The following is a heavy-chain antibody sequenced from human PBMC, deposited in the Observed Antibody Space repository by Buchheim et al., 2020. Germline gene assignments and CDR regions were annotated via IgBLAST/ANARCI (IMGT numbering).Heavy chain of an antibody. Sequence: QVTLRESGPALVKPTQTLTLTCSFSGFSLSTNRMCVSWMRQPPGKALEWLARIDWDEDEYYSASLRARLPISKYTSRNQVVLTLTNVGPADTGTYYCARSPTDYFYQYGMDVWGQGTT. CDR3: ARSPTDYFYQYGMDV. CDR1: GFSLSTNRMC. J-gene: IGHJ6*02. CDR2: IDWDEDE. V-gene: IGHV2-70*15.